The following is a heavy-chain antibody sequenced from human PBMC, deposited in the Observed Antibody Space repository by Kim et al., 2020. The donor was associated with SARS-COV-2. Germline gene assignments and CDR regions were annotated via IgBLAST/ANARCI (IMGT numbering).Heavy chain of an antibody. V-gene: IGHV3-30-3*01. CDR1: GFTFSNHA. Sequence: GGSLRLSCAGSGFTFSNHAFHWVRQAPGKEPEWVAVISYDGNTIHYANSVKGRFFISRDDSKSTLYLQMNYLRSDDTAVYYCSASWHFAFEYFYGMDVWGQGTTVTVSS. CDR3: SASWHFAFEYFYGMDV. J-gene: IGHJ6*02. CDR2: ISYDGNTI. D-gene: IGHD2-15*01.